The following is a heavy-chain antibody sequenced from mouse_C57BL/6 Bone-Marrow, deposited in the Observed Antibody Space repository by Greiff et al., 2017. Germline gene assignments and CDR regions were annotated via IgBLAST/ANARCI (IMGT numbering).Heavy chain of an antibody. J-gene: IGHJ4*01. Sequence: QVTLQEPGPGILQSSPSLSLSCSFSGFSLSTSCMGVSWIRQPSGKGLKWLAHLSGDDAKRYHPSLKSRLSLSKDTSRNQVFLKITSVHTTDTATYYCARVYYYDYDETAPYYAMDYWGQGTSVTVSS. V-gene: IGHV8-12*01. CDR1: GFSLSTSCMG. D-gene: IGHD2-4*01. CDR2: LSGDDAK. CDR3: ARVYYYDYDETAPYYAMDY.